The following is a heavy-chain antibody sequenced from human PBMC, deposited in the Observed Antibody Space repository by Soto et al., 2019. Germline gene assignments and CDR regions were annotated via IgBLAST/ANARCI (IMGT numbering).Heavy chain of an antibody. Sequence: SETLSLTCTVSGGSMSISRYYWGWIRQPPGKGLEWIGSGTTYYNPSLKSRVTISVDTSKNQFSLRLSSVTAADTAVYYCATYGGDTGRFDYWGQGTLVTVSS. D-gene: IGHD2-21*01. CDR1: GGSMSISRYY. V-gene: IGHV4-39*01. CDR3: ATYGGDTGRFDY. CDR2: SGTT. J-gene: IGHJ4*02.